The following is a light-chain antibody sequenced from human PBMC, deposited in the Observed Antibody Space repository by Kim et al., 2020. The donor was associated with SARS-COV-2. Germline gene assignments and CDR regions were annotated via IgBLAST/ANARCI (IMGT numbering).Light chain of an antibody. CDR2: FNN. CDR1: SSNIGSNT. J-gene: IGLJ3*02. Sequence: ELTQPPSASGTPGQRVTISCSGSSSNIGSNTVNWYQQLPGTAPKLLIYFNNQRPSGVPDRFSGSKSGTSASLAISGLQSEDESDYYCAAWDDSLNVWVFGGGTQLTVL. CDR3: AAWDDSLNVWV. V-gene: IGLV1-44*01.